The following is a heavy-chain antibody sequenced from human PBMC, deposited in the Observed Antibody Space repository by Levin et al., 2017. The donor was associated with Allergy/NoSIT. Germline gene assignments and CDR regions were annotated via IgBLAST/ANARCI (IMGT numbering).Heavy chain of an antibody. D-gene: IGHD4-17*01. J-gene: IGHJ4*02. V-gene: IGHV3-11*03. CDR2: ISSSSSYT. CDR1: GFTFSDYY. CDR3: ARSATVTTSSTPFDY. Sequence: GESLKISCAASGFTFSDYYMSWIRQAPGKGLEWVSYISSSSSYTNYADSVKGRFTISRDNAKNSLYLQMNSLRAEDTAVYYCARSATVTTSSTPFDYWGQGTLVTVSS.